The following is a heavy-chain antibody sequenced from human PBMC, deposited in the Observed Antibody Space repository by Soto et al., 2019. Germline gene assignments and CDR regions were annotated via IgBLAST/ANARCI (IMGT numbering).Heavy chain of an antibody. Sequence: QVQLVQSGAEVKKPGASVKVSCKASGYTFTSYDINWVRQATGQGLEWMGWMNPNSGNTGYAQKFQGRVTMTRNTSISTAYMEVSSLRSEDTAVYYCARGWYCSSTSCSNFDYWGQGTLVTVSS. CDR2: MNPNSGNT. D-gene: IGHD2-2*01. CDR1: GYTFTSYD. V-gene: IGHV1-8*01. CDR3: ARGWYCSSTSCSNFDY. J-gene: IGHJ4*02.